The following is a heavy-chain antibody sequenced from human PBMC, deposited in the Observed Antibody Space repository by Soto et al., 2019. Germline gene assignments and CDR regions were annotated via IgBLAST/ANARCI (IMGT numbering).Heavy chain of an antibody. J-gene: IGHJ6*02. CDR3: AESERYSCISTSCREIRMDV. V-gene: IGHV1-8*01. D-gene: IGHD2-2*01. Sequence: AASVKVSCKASGYSFTSYDINWVRQATGQGLEWMGWMNPNSGNTGYAQKFQGRVTMTRNTSISTAYMELSSLRSEDTAVYYCAESERYSCISTSCREIRMDVWGQGTTVTV. CDR2: MNPNSGNT. CDR1: GYSFTSYD.